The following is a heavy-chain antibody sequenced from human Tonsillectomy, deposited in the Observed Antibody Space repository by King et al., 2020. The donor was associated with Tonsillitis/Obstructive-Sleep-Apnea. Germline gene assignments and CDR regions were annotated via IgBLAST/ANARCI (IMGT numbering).Heavy chain of an antibody. Sequence: QLVQSGGGVVQPGRSLRLSCAASGFTFISYGMHWVRQAPGKGLQWVAVIWYDGSNKYYADSVKGRFTISRDNSKNTLYLQMNNLRVEDTAVYYCARDGAAAERTFDYWGQGTLVTVSS. D-gene: IGHD2-15*01. CDR1: GFTFISYG. J-gene: IGHJ4*02. CDR2: IWYDGSNK. CDR3: ARDGAAAERTFDY. V-gene: IGHV3-33*01.